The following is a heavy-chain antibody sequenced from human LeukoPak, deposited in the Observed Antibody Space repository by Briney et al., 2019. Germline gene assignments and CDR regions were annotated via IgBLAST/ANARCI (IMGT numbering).Heavy chain of an antibody. V-gene: IGHV3-21*01. CDR2: ISSSSSYI. J-gene: IGHJ4*02. Sequence: PGGSLRLSCAASGFTFSSYSMNWVRQAPGKGLEWVSSISSSSSYIYYADSVKGRFTISRDNAKNSLYLQMNSLRAEDTAVYYCACITIFGANVDYWGQGTLVTVSS. CDR1: GFTFSSYS. CDR3: ACITIFGANVDY. D-gene: IGHD3-3*01.